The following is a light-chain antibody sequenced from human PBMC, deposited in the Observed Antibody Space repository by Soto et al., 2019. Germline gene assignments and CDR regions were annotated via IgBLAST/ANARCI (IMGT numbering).Light chain of an antibody. Sequence: DIVMTQSPDSVAVSLGERATVNCKSSQSVLYSSNNKNYLAWYQQKPGQPPKLLIYWASTRESGVPDRFSGSGSGTDFTLTISSLQAEDVAVYYCQQYYSTPGTFDPGTKVDIK. CDR1: QSVLYSSNNKNY. J-gene: IGKJ3*01. CDR2: WAS. V-gene: IGKV4-1*01. CDR3: QQYYSTPGT.